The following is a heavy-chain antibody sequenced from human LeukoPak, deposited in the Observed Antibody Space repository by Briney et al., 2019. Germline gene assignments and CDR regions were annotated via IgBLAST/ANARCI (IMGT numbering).Heavy chain of an antibody. CDR2: IYYSGST. CDR3: ARDDYGDYYFDY. V-gene: IGHV4-59*12. J-gene: IGHJ4*02. CDR1: GGSISSYY. Sequence: SETLSLTCTVSGGSISSYYWSWFRQPPGKGLEWIGYIYYSGSTNYNPSLKSRVTISVDTSKNQFSLKLSSVTAADTAVYYCARDDYGDYYFDYWGQGTLVTVSS. D-gene: IGHD4-17*01.